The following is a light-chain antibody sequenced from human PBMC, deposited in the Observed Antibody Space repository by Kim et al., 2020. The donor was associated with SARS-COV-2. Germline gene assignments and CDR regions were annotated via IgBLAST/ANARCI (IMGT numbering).Light chain of an antibody. Sequence: PGQTASITCSGDKVGDKYACWYQQKPGQSPVLVIYQDSKRPSGIPERFSGSNSGNTATLTISGTQAMDEADYYCQAWDSSTVVFGGGTQLTVL. V-gene: IGLV3-1*01. CDR3: QAWDSSTVV. J-gene: IGLJ2*01. CDR1: KVGDKY. CDR2: QDS.